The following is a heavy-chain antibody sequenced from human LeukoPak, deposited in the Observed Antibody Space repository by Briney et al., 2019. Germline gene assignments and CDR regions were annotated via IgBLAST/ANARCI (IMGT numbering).Heavy chain of an antibody. CDR2: IIPNSGDT. D-gene: IGHD6-19*01. V-gene: IGHV1-2*02. CDR3: ARGYSSGSSYYFDF. CDR1: VYTFTDYY. J-gene: IGHJ4*02. Sequence: GASVKVSCKASVYTFTDYYMHWVRQAPGQGLEWMGWIIPNSGDTNYAQKFQGRVTMTRDTSISTAYMELSRLRSDDTAVYYCARGYSSGSSYYFDFWGQGSLVTVSS.